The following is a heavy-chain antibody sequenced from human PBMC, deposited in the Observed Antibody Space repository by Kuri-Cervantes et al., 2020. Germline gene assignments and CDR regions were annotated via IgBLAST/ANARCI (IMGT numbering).Heavy chain of an antibody. V-gene: IGHV3-11*04. J-gene: IGHJ3*02. Sequence: GESLKISCAASGFTFSDYYMSWIRQAPGKGLEWVSYISSSGSTIYYADSVKGRFTISRDNAKNSLYLQMNSLRAEDTAVYYCARGRTVPSGQDYFDVFYIWGQGTMVTVSS. CDR1: GFTFSDYY. CDR2: ISSSGSTI. D-gene: IGHD2-2*01. CDR3: ARGRTVPSGQDYFDVFYI.